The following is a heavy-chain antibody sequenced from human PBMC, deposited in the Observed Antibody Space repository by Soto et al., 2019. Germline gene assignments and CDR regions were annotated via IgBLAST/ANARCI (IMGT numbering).Heavy chain of an antibody. Sequence: SETLSLTCAFSCYSIISGYYWGWIRQPPGKGLEWIGSIYHSGSTYYNPPLKSRVTISVDTSKNQFSLKLSSVTAADTAVYYCARNTQWELPLYWGQGTLVTVSS. CDR3: ARNTQWELPLY. CDR1: CYSIISGYY. V-gene: IGHV4-38-2*01. CDR2: IYHSGST. D-gene: IGHD1-26*01. J-gene: IGHJ4*02.